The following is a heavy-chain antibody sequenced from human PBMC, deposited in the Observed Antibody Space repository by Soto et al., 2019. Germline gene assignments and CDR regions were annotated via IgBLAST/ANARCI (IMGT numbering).Heavy chain of an antibody. V-gene: IGHV4-4*07. CDR1: GGSISSYY. D-gene: IGHD3-10*01. CDR3: ARDFMVRDLRHDAFDI. Sequence: SETLSLTCTVSGGSISSYYWSWIRQPAGKGLEWIGRIYTSGSTNYNPSLKSRVTMSVDTSKNQFSLKLSSVTAADTAVYYCARDFMVRDLRHDAFDIWGQGTMVTASS. CDR2: IYTSGST. J-gene: IGHJ3*02.